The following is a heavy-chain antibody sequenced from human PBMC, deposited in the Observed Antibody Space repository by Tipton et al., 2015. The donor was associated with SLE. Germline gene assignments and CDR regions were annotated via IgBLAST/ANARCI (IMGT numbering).Heavy chain of an antibody. V-gene: IGHV4-39*07. CDR3: ARDLGSSGSFDY. CDR1: GGSISSSSYY. CDR2: IYYSGST. Sequence: TLSLTCTVSGGSISSSSYYWGWIRQPPGKGLEWIGSIYYSGSTYYNPSLKSRPTISVDTSKNQFSLKLSSVTAADTAVYYCARDLGSSGSFDYWGQGTLVTVSS. D-gene: IGHD6-13*01. J-gene: IGHJ4*02.